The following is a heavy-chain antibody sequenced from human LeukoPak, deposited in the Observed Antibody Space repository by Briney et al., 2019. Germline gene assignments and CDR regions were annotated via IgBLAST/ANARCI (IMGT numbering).Heavy chain of an antibody. CDR1: GFTFSSYS. CDR2: ISSSSSYI. CDR3: ARVAVVVAGGFDY. D-gene: IGHD2-15*01. J-gene: IGHJ4*02. Sequence: PGGSLRLSCAASGFTFSSYSMNWVRQAPGKGLEWVSSISSSSSYIYYADSVKGLFTISRDNAKNSLYLQMNSLRAEDTAVYYCARVAVVVAGGFDYWGQGTLVTVSS. V-gene: IGHV3-21*01.